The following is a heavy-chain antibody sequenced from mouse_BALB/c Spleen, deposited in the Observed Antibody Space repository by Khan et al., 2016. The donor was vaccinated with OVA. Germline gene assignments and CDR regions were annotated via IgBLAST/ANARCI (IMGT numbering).Heavy chain of an antibody. J-gene: IGHJ3*01. Sequence: EVELVESGGDLVTPGGSLKLSCAASGFTFSTYGMSWVRQTPDKRLEWVATVWTGGSYTYYSDSVTGRLPISRDNAKNSQYLQMSCLKSEDTAMFYCTRLAYYYDSEGFAYWGQGTLVTVSA. CDR3: TRLAYYYDSEGFAY. D-gene: IGHD1-1*01. CDR1: GFTFSTYG. CDR2: VWTGGSYT. V-gene: IGHV5-6*01.